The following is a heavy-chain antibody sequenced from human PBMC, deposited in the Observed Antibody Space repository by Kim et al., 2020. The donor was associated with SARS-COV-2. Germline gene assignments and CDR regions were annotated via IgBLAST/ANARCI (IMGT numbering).Heavy chain of an antibody. D-gene: IGHD3-10*01. Sequence: ASVKVSCKASGYTFTSYGISWVRQAPGQGLEWMGWISAYNGNTNYAQKLQGRVTMTTDTSTSTAYMELRSLRSDDTAVYYCARDRGARSNYYGSGSYYSPSRRTYGMDVWGQGTTVTVSS. J-gene: IGHJ6*02. CDR2: ISAYNGNT. CDR1: GYTFTSYG. CDR3: ARDRGARSNYYGSGSYYSPSRRTYGMDV. V-gene: IGHV1-18*01.